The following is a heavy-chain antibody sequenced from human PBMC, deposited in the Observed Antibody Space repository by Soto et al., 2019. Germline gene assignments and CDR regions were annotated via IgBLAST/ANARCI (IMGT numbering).Heavy chain of an antibody. V-gene: IGHV3-74*01. Sequence: EVQLVESGGGLVQPGGSLRLSCAASGFTFSTYWMHWVRQVPGKALLWVSRINSDGRSTTYADSVKGRFTISRDNAKNTRYLQMNNLRAEDTAVYYCARGGSDSLWPFDYWGQGTLVTVSS. J-gene: IGHJ4*02. D-gene: IGHD3-10*01. CDR3: ARGGSDSLWPFDY. CDR2: INSDGRST. CDR1: GFTFSTYW.